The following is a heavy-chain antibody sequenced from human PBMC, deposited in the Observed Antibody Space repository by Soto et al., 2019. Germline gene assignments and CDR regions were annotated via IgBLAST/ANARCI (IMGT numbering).Heavy chain of an antibody. Sequence: GASVKVSCKASGYTFTSYAMHWVRQAPGQRLEWMGWINAGNGNTKYSQKFQGRVTMTRNTSISTAYMELSSLRSEDTAVYYCARGEVAARKYYYYGMDVWGQGTTVTVSS. V-gene: IGHV1-3*01. CDR3: ARGEVAARKYYYYGMDV. D-gene: IGHD6-6*01. J-gene: IGHJ6*02. CDR2: INAGNGNT. CDR1: GYTFTSYA.